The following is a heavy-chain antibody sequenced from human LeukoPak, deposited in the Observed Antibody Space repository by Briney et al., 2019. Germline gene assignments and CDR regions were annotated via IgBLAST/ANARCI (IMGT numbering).Heavy chain of an antibody. V-gene: IGHV4-38-2*01. D-gene: IGHD2-2*01. CDR2: IYHSGST. J-gene: IGHJ3*02. Sequence: SETLSLTCAVSGYSISSGYYWGWIRPPPGKGLEWIGSIYHSGSTYYNPSLKSRVTISVDTSKNQFSLKLSSVTAADTAVYYCARTRGYCSSTGCYPRGAFDIWGQGTMVTVSS. CDR1: GYSISSGYY. CDR3: ARTRGYCSSTGCYPRGAFDI.